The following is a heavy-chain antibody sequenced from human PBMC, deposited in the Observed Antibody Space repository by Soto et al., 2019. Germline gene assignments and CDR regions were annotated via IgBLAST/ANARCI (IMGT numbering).Heavy chain of an antibody. CDR1: GFAFSTYG. CDR3: AKGYQTYYGFWSFWFDP. J-gene: IGHJ5*02. V-gene: IGHV3-30*18. CDR2: ISHHGTNE. D-gene: IGHD3-3*01. Sequence: VQLVESGGGVVQPGRSLRLSCAASGFAFSTYGMHWVRQAPGKGLEWVAVISHHGTNEYFADSVRGRFTISRDNSKNTLYLQMNSLRAEDTAVYYCAKGYQTYYGFWSFWFDPWGQGTLVTVSS.